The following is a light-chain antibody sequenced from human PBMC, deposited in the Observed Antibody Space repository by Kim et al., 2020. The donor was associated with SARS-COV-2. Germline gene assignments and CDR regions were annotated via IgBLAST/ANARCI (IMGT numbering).Light chain of an antibody. Sequence: KVSIHCSESNSNIGVNFVYWYQHLPGTAPRLLMSRNNQRPSGVPDRFSGFKSGTSAFLAINGLRSEDEGDYYCAAWDDSLSVRWVFGGGTQLTVL. J-gene: IGLJ3*02. CDR3: AAWDDSLSVRWV. CDR1: NSNIGVNF. V-gene: IGLV1-47*01. CDR2: RNN.